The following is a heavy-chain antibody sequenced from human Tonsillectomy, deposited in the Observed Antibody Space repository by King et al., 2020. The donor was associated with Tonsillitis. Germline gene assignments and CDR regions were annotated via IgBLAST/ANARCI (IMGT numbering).Heavy chain of an antibody. Sequence: QLQESGPGLVKPSQTLSLTCTVSGGSISSGSYYWSWIRQPAGKGLEWIGLIHSSGTTNYNPSLRRRVTISVDTSKNQFSLKLNSVTAADTAVYYCAREMATIMGWYFDLWGRGTLVTVSS. D-gene: IGHD5-24*01. CDR1: GGSISSGSYY. J-gene: IGHJ2*01. CDR2: IHSSGTT. CDR3: AREMATIMGWYFDL. V-gene: IGHV4-61*02.